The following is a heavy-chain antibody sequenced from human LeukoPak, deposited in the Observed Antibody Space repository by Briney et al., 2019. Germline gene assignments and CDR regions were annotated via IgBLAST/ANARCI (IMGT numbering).Heavy chain of an antibody. J-gene: IGHJ3*02. Sequence: GGSLRLSCAASGFTFSSYGMHWVRQAPGKGLEWVAVISYDGSNKYYADSVKGRFTISRDNSKNTLYLQMNSLRAEDTAVYYCARSSYYGSGPYAFDIWGQGTMVTVSS. CDR2: ISYDGSNK. V-gene: IGHV3-30*03. CDR3: ARSSYYGSGPYAFDI. D-gene: IGHD3-10*01. CDR1: GFTFSSYG.